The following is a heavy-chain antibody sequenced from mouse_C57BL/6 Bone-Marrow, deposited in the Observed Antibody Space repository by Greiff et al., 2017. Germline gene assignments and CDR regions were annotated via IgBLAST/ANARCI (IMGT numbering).Heavy chain of an antibody. CDR2: IWSGGST. J-gene: IGHJ4*01. CDR3: AREVTTSSSFYAMDY. CDR1: GFSLTSYG. V-gene: IGHV2-2*01. Sequence: VQLQQSGPGLVQPSQSLSITCTVSGFSLTSYGVHWVRQSPGKGLEWLGVIWSGGSTDYNAAFISRLSISKDNSKSQVFFKMNSLQADDTAIYYCAREVTTSSSFYAMDYWGQGTSVTVSS. D-gene: IGHD2-5*01.